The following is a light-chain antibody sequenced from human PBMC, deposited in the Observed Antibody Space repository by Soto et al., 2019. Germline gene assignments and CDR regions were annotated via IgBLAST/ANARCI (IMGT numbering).Light chain of an antibody. CDR2: GNN. CDR3: QSYDNTLRARYV. J-gene: IGLJ1*01. CDR1: SSNIGANYD. V-gene: IGLV1-40*01. Sequence: QSVRTQPPSVSGAPGQTFTISCTGSSSNIGANYDVHWYQQRPGTAPKLLIFGNNNRPSGVPDRFSGSKSGTSASLAITGLQAEDEGDYYCQSYDNTLRARYVFGTGTKVTVL.